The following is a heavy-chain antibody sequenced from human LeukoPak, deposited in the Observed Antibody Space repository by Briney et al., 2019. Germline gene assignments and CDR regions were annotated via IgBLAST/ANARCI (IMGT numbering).Heavy chain of an antibody. CDR3: ARLGQEYYGSGSYYVDY. CDR2: IYYSGST. Sequence: SETLSLTCAVYGGSFSGYYWSWIRQPPGKGLEWIGYIYYSGSTNYNPSLKSRVTISVDTSKNQFSLKLSSVTAADTAVYYCARLGQEYYGSGSYYVDYWGQGTLVTVSS. V-gene: IGHV4-59*01. J-gene: IGHJ4*02. CDR1: GGSFSGYY. D-gene: IGHD3-10*01.